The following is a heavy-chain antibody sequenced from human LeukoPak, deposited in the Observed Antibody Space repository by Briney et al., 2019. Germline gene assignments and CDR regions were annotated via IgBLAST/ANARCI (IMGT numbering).Heavy chain of an antibody. Sequence: PSETLSLTCADYGGSFSNYYWSWIHQPPGNGLEWLGEINHRGSTNYKPSLKSRVTISLDTSKSQFSLKLRSVTAADTAVYYCARGRGREVIITTSRRSFWFDSWGQGTLVTVSS. CDR2: INHRGST. CDR1: GGSFSNYY. D-gene: IGHD3-16*02. V-gene: IGHV4-34*01. CDR3: ARGRGREVIITTSRRSFWFDS. J-gene: IGHJ5*01.